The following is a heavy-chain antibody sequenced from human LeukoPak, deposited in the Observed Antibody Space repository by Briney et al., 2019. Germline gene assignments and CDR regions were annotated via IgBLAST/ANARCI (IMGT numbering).Heavy chain of an antibody. Sequence: SETLSLTCAIYGGSFSGYSWTWIRQPPGKGLEWIGEISHFGSTKYIPSLESRVSLSLDTSKNQISLELSSVTAADTAIYYCARRKGDRDRFPYYYYMDVWGKGTTVTISS. D-gene: IGHD2-21*02. CDR2: ISHFGST. V-gene: IGHV4-34*01. CDR1: GGSFSGYS. J-gene: IGHJ6*03. CDR3: ARRKGDRDRFPYYYYMDV.